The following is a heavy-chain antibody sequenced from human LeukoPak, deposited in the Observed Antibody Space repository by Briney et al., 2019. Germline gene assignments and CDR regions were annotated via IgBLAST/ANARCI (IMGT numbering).Heavy chain of an antibody. J-gene: IGHJ5*02. CDR3: ARDVRYASGWSTPES. V-gene: IGHV4-4*07. CDR1: GGSIINHY. Sequence: PSETLSLTCTVSGGSIINHYWSWIRQPAGKGLEWIGRIYSSGSANYSPSLKSRVSMSIDTSNNHFSLNSTSVTAADTALYFCARDVRYASGWSTPESWGQGTLVTVSS. CDR2: IYSSGSA. D-gene: IGHD6-19*01.